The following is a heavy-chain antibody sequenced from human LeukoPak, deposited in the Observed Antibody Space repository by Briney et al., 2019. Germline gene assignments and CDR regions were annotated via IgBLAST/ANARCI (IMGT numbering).Heavy chain of an antibody. CDR3: ASNFNYYDSSGYYSPFDY. J-gene: IGHJ4*02. V-gene: IGHV3-21*01. CDR1: GFTFSSYG. D-gene: IGHD3-22*01. CDR2: ISSSSSHI. Sequence: PGGSLRLSCAASGFTFSSYGMNWVRQAPGKGLEWVSSISSSSSHIYYADSVKGRFTIFRDNAKNSLYLQMNSLRAEDAAVYYCASNFNYYDSSGYYSPFDYWGQGTLVTVSS.